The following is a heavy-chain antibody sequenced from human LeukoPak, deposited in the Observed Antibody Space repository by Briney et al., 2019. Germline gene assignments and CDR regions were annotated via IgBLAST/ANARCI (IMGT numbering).Heavy chain of an antibody. CDR1: GYTFTSYD. CDR3: ARVGYSNSYDY. Sequence: ASVKVSCKASGYTFTSYDINWVRQATGQGLEWMGWMNPNTGNAGYAQKFQDRLTITWDASINTAYMDLSSLRSEDTAVYYCARVGYSNSYDYWGQGTLVTVSS. J-gene: IGHJ4*02. CDR2: MNPNTGNA. D-gene: IGHD1-26*01. V-gene: IGHV1-8*03.